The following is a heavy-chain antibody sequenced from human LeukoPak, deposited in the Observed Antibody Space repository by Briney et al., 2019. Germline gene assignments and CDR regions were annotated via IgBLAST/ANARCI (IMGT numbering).Heavy chain of an antibody. CDR1: GGSFSGYY. CDR3: ARSRGSSDPFDY. V-gene: IGHV4-34*01. D-gene: IGHD6-6*01. CDR2: INHSGST. J-gene: IGHJ4*02. Sequence: PSETLSLTCAVYGGSFSGYYWSWIRQPPGKGLEWIGEINHSGSTNYDPSLKSRVTISVDTSKNQFSLKLSSVTAADTAVYYCARSRGSSDPFDYWGEGPLVTASS.